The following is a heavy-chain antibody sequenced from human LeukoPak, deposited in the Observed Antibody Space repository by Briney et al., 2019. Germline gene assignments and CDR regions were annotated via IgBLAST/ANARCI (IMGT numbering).Heavy chain of an antibody. CDR3: AKGVVAAAYASDI. J-gene: IGHJ3*02. CDR2: ISSSSSTI. CDR1: GFTFSSYS. Sequence: PGGSLRLSCAASGFTFSSYSMNWVRQAPGKGLEWVSYISSSSSTIYYADSVKGRFTISRDNAKNSLYLQMNSLRAEDTAVYYCAKGVVAAAYASDIWGQGTMVTVSS. V-gene: IGHV3-48*01. D-gene: IGHD6-13*01.